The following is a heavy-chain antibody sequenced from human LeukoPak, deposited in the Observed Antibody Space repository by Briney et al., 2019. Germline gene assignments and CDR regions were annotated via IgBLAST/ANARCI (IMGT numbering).Heavy chain of an antibody. J-gene: IGHJ4*02. V-gene: IGHV4-4*07. Sequence: PSETLSLTCTVSGGSISSYYWSWIRQPAGKGLEWIGRIYTSGSTNYNPSLKSRVTMSVDTSKNQFSLKLSSVTAADTAVYYCAREGYYDSSRNNHFDYWGQGTLVTVSS. D-gene: IGHD3-22*01. CDR3: AREGYYDSSRNNHFDY. CDR2: IYTSGST. CDR1: GGSISSYY.